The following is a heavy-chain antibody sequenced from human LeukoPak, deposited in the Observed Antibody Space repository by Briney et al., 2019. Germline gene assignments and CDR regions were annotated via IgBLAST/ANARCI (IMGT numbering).Heavy chain of an antibody. Sequence: AASVKVSCEASGYTFTSYGISWVRQAPGQGLEWMGWISAYNGNTNYAQKLQGRVTMTTDTSTSTAYMELRSLRSDDTAVYYCARDYGILTGDRGWSSFDIWGQGTMVTVSS. V-gene: IGHV1-18*01. D-gene: IGHD3-9*01. CDR3: ARDYGILTGDRGWSSFDI. CDR1: GYTFTSYG. J-gene: IGHJ3*02. CDR2: ISAYNGNT.